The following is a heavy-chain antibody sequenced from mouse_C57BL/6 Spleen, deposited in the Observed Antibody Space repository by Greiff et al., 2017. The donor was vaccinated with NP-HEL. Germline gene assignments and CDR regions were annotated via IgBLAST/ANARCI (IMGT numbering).Heavy chain of an antibody. Sequence: QVQLQQPGAELVKPGASVKISCKASGYAFSSYWMNWVKQRPGQGLEWIGQIDPGDGDTNYNGKFKGKATLTADKSSSTAYMQLSSLTSEDSAVYFCARLYGKYYFDYWGQGTTLTVSS. CDR1: GYAFSSYW. D-gene: IGHD2-1*01. CDR3: ARLYGKYYFDY. CDR2: IDPGDGDT. J-gene: IGHJ2*01. V-gene: IGHV1-80*01.